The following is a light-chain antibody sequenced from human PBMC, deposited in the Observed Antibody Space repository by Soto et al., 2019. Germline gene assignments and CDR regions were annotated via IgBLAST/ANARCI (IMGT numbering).Light chain of an antibody. Sequence: DIQMTQSPSTLSASVGDRVTITCRASQSISSWLAWYQQKPGKAPKLLIYQASSLEGGVPSRFSGSGSGTDFTLTISSLQPDDFATYYCQQYNSYSLTFGGGTKVDIK. CDR3: QQYNSYSLT. V-gene: IGKV1-5*03. CDR1: QSISSW. J-gene: IGKJ4*01. CDR2: QAS.